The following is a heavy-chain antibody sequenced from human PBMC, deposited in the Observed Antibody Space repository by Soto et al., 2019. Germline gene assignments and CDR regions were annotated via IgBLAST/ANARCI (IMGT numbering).Heavy chain of an antibody. CDR1: GGTFSSYT. CDR2: IIPILGIA. V-gene: IGHV1-69*02. CDR3: ATYFGELYDGMDV. Sequence: QVQLVQSGAEVKKPGSSVKVSCKASGGTFSSYTISWVRQAPGQGLEWMGRIIPILGIANYAQKFQGRVTITADKSTSTAYMELSSLRSEDTAVYYCATYFGELYDGMDVWGQGTTVTVSS. D-gene: IGHD3-10*01. J-gene: IGHJ6*02.